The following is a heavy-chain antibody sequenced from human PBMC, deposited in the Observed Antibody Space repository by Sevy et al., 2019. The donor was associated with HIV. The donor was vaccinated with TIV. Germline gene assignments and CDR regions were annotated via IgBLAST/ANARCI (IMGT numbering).Heavy chain of an antibody. J-gene: IGHJ2*01. CDR2: ISASGTT. D-gene: IGHD3-9*01. CDR1: GGSISTVDYY. Sequence: SETLSLTCTISGGSISTVDYYCTWIRQPAGKGLEWIGRISASGTTTHNPSLESRVTMSVDTSQNQFSLKLTSVTAADTVMYYCVKEHFDWLLPSYYFDLWGRGTLVTVSS. V-gene: IGHV4-61*02. CDR3: VKEHFDWLLPSYYFDL.